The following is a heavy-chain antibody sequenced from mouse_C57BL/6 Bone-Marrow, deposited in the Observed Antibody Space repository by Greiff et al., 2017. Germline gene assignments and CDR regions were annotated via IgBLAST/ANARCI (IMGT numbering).Heavy chain of an antibody. Sequence: VKLVESGAELARPGASVKLSCKASGYTFTSYGISWVKQRTGQGLEWIGEIYPRSGDTYYNEKFKGKATLTADKSSSTAYMELRSLTSEDSAVYFCARSPLYYYGSSSWFAYWGQGTLVTVSA. CDR3: ARSPLYYYGSSSWFAY. V-gene: IGHV1-81*01. J-gene: IGHJ3*01. CDR2: IYPRSGDT. D-gene: IGHD1-1*01. CDR1: GYTFTSYG.